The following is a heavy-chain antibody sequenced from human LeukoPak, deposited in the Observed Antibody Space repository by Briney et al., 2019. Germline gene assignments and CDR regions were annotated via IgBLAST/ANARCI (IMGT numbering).Heavy chain of an antibody. V-gene: IGHV3-23*01. D-gene: IGHD6-13*01. Sequence: PGGSLRLSCAASGFTFSSYAMSWVRQAPGKGLEWVSAISGSGGSTYYADSVKGRFTISRDNSKNTLYLQMNSLRAEDMAVYYCANTYSSSWSYYFDYWGQGTLVTVSS. CDR2: ISGSGGST. CDR1: GFTFSSYA. CDR3: ANTYSSSWSYYFDY. J-gene: IGHJ4*02.